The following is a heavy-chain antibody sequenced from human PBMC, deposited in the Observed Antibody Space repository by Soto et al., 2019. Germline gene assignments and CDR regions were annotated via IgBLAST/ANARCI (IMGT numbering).Heavy chain of an antibody. CDR3: AKGEAVAVYYFDY. CDR2: ISYDGSNK. D-gene: IGHD6-19*01. Sequence: GGSLRLSCAASGFTFSSYGMHWVRQAPGKGLEWVAVISYDGSNKYYAGSVKGRFTISRDNSKNTLYLQMNSLRAEDTAVYYCAKGEAVAVYYFDYWGQGTLVTVSS. J-gene: IGHJ4*02. V-gene: IGHV3-30*18. CDR1: GFTFSSYG.